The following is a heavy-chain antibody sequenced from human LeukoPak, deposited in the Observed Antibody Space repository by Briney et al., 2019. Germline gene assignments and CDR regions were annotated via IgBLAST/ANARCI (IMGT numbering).Heavy chain of an antibody. CDR3: TRDLMDYDVSTGLHHYYMDV. V-gene: IGHV3-74*01. J-gene: IGHJ6*02. CDR2: INGDGRNI. D-gene: IGHD3-9*01. CDR1: GFTFSSYW. Sequence: PGGSLRLPCVASGFTFSSYWMHRVRQDPRKGLVWVSRINGDGRNINYADSVRGRFTISRDNAKNTLYLQMNTLRVEDTAVYYCTRDLMDYDVSTGLHHYYMDVWGQGTTVTVSS.